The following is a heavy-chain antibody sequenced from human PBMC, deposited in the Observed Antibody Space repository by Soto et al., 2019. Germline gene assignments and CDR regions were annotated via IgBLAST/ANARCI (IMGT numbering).Heavy chain of an antibody. V-gene: IGHV4-61*01. CDR1: GGSVSSSSYY. CDR3: ARDWFGELSHWFDP. J-gene: IGHJ5*02. CDR2: IYYSGST. D-gene: IGHD3-10*01. Sequence: ETLSLSCAVSGGSVSSSSYYWGWVRQPPGKGLEWIGYIYYSGSTNYNPPLKSRVTISVDTSKNQFSLKLSSVTAADTAVYYCARDWFGELSHWFDPWGQGTLVTVSS.